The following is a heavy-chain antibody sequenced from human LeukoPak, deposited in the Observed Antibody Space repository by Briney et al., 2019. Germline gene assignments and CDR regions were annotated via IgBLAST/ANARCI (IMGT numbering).Heavy chain of an antibody. V-gene: IGHV4-59*08. CDR2: IYYSGST. CDR3: ARAPYDILTGYHYGMDV. CDR1: GGSISSYY. D-gene: IGHD3-9*01. J-gene: IGHJ6*02. Sequence: SETLSLTCTVSGGSISSYYWSWIRQPPGKGLEWIGYIYYSGSTNYNPSLKSRVTISVDTSKNQFSLKLSSVTAADTAVYYCARAPYDILTGYHYGMDVWGQGTTVTVSS.